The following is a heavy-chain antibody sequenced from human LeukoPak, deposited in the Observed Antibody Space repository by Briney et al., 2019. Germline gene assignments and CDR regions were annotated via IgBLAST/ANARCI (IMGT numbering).Heavy chain of an antibody. CDR1: GYSISSGYY. D-gene: IGHD3-22*01. Sequence: SETLSLTCAVSGYSISSGYYWGWIRQPPGKGLEWIGSIYHSGSTYYNPSLKSRVTILVDTSKNQFSLKLGSVTAADTAVYYCARSPYYFDSSGYHGAYYFDYWGQGTLVTVSS. CDR2: IYHSGST. J-gene: IGHJ4*02. V-gene: IGHV4-38-2*01. CDR3: ARSPYYFDSSGYHGAYYFDY.